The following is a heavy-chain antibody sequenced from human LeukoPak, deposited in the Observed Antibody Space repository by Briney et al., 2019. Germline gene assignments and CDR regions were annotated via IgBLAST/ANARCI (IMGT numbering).Heavy chain of an antibody. J-gene: IGHJ5*02. Sequence: PSETLSLTCTVSGGSISGSRYYWGWIRQPPGKGLDWIGSIYYSGHTYYNPSLKSRVTISVDTSKNQFSLRLTSVTAADTAVYYCARQGCGGDCYTARGLNWFDPWGQGTLVTVSS. CDR3: ARQGCGGDCYTARGLNWFDP. V-gene: IGHV4-39*01. CDR1: GGSISGSRYY. CDR2: IYYSGHT. D-gene: IGHD2-21*02.